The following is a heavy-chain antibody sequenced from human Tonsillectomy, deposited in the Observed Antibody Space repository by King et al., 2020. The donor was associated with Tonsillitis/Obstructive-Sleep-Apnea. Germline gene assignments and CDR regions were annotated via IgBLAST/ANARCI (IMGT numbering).Heavy chain of an antibody. CDR2: ISYDGSDK. V-gene: IGHV3-30*04. D-gene: IGHD3-3*01. Sequence: VQLVESGGGVVQPGRSLRLSCAASGFTFNSYAMHWVRQAPGKGLEWVAVISYDGSDKYYADYVKGRFTISRDNSKNTLYLQMNSLRSEDTAVYHCARHQDYDFWHPPRIKYVMAVCGQGPTLTVSS. J-gene: IGHJ6*02. CDR3: ARHQDYDFWHPPRIKYVMAV. CDR1: GFTFNSYA.